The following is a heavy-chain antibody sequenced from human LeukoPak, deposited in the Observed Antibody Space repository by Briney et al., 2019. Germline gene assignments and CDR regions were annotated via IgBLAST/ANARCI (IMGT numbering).Heavy chain of an antibody. CDR3: AKGGGGLIGGTNDY. Sequence: GSLRLSCAASGFTFSSYAMSWVRQAPGKGLEWVSTISGSGGSTYYADSVKGRFTISRDNSKNTLYLQMNSLRAEDTALYYCAKGGGGLIGGTNDYWCQGTLVTVSS. D-gene: IGHD3-16*02. CDR1: GFTFSSYA. CDR2: ISGSGGST. J-gene: IGHJ4*02. V-gene: IGHV3-23*01.